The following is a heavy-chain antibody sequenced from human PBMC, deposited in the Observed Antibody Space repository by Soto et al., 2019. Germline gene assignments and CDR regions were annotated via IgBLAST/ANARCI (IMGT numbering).Heavy chain of an antibody. D-gene: IGHD3-10*01. CDR2: ISWNSGSI. J-gene: IGHJ4*02. CDR1: GFTFDDYA. V-gene: IGHV3-9*01. Sequence: GGSLRLSCAASGFTFDDYAMHWVRQAPGKGLEWVSGISWNSGSIGYADSVKGRFTISRDNAKNSLYLQMNSLRAEDTALYYCAKDMGHYYGSGSYDYWGQGTLVTVSS. CDR3: AKDMGHYYGSGSYDY.